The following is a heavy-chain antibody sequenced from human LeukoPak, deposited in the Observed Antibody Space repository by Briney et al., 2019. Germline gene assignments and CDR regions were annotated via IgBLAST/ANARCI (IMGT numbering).Heavy chain of an antibody. CDR3: AKDQGRVLRYFDWLNYFDY. J-gene: IGHJ4*02. D-gene: IGHD3-9*01. V-gene: IGHV3-23*01. CDR1: GFTFSSYA. CDR2: INKSGGST. Sequence: PGGSLRLSCAASGFTFSSYAMSWVRQAPGKGLEWVSIINKSGGSTNYADSVKGRFTISRDNSKNTLYLQMNSLRAEDTAVYYCAKDQGRVLRYFDWLNYFDYWGQGTLVTVSS.